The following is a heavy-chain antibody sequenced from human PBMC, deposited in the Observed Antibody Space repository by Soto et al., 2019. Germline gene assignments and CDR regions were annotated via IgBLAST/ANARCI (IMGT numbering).Heavy chain of an antibody. Sequence: PGGSLRLSCAASGFTFSSYAMHWVRQAPGKGLEWVAGISYDGSNKYYADSVKGRFTISRDNSKNTLYLQMNSLRAEDTAVYYCARSIAAAGTGWFDPWGQGTLVTASS. CDR2: ISYDGSNK. CDR1: GFTFSSYA. CDR3: ARSIAAAGTGWFDP. V-gene: IGHV3-30-3*01. J-gene: IGHJ5*02. D-gene: IGHD6-13*01.